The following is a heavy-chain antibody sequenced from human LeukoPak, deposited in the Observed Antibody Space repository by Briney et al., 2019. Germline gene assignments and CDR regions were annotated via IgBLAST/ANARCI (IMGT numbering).Heavy chain of an antibody. V-gene: IGHV4-39*01. CDR2: IYYSGST. Sequence: SETLSLTCTVSGGSISSSSYYWGWLRQPPGKGLEWIGSIYYSGSTYYNPSLKSRVTISVDTSKNQFSLKLSSVTAADTAVYYCARRAYCSSTSCHLDYWGQGTLVTVSS. D-gene: IGHD2-2*01. CDR3: ARRAYCSSTSCHLDY. J-gene: IGHJ4*02. CDR1: GGSISSSSYY.